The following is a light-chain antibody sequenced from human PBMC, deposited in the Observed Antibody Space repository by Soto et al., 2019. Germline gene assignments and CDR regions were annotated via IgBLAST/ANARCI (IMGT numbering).Light chain of an antibody. CDR2: RNN. J-gene: IGLJ3*02. V-gene: IGLV1-47*01. Sequence: QSVLTQPPSASGTPGQRVTISCSGSSSNIGSNYVYWYQQLPGTAPKLLIYRNNQRPSGVPDRFSGSKSGTSASLAISGLRSEDEADYYCAAWDDSVSGRVFGGGTKGTVL. CDR3: AAWDDSVSGRV. CDR1: SSNIGSNY.